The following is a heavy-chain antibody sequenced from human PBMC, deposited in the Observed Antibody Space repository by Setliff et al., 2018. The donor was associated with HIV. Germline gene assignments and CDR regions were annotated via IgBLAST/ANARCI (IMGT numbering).Heavy chain of an antibody. D-gene: IGHD2-2*01. CDR2: ISAYNGNT. CDR3: ARDPSCSSTSCYAGWFDP. J-gene: IGHJ5*02. CDR1: GYTFTSYG. V-gene: IGHV1-18*01. Sequence: ASVKVSCKAPGYTFTSYGISWVRQAPGQGLEWMGWISAYNGNTNYAQKLQGRVTMTTDTSTSTAYMELRSLRSDDTAVYYCARDPSCSSTSCYAGWFDPWGQGTLVTVSS.